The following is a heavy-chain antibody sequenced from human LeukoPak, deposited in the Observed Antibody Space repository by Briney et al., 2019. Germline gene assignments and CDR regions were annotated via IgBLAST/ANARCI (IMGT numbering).Heavy chain of an antibody. CDR1: GGSFSGYY. CDR2: IYYNGIT. CDR3: ASQYDSSGYLVGFDY. J-gene: IGHJ4*02. D-gene: IGHD3-22*01. V-gene: IGHV4-34*01. Sequence: LQTLSLTCAVYGGSFSGYYWGWIRQPPRKGLEWSGGIYYNGITYSSPSLKSRVTMSIDTYSHQFSLKLSSVTVADTAIYYCASQYDSSGYLVGFDYWGQGTLVTVSS.